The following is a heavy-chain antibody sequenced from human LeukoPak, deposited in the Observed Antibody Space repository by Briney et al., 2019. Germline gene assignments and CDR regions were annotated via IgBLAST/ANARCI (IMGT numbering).Heavy chain of an antibody. CDR2: ITTRGSYI. CDR1: GFTFCSYT. D-gene: IGHD6-13*01. J-gene: IGHJ3*01. CDR3: ARDLESAAGIGDAFDV. V-gene: IGHV3-21*01. Sequence: GGSLRLSCAASGFTFCSYTMNWVRQAPGKGLEWVSSITTRGSYIYYVHSVKGRFTISRDNANNLLYLQVNRLRPEDTGVYYCARDLESAAGIGDAFDVWGQGTMVTVSS.